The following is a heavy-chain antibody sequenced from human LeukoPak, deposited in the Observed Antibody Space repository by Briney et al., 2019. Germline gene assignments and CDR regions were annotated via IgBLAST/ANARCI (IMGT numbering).Heavy chain of an antibody. Sequence: GGSLRLSCAASGFTFSSYAMHWVRQAPGKGLEWVAVISYDGSNKYYADSVKGRFTISRDNSKNTLYLQMNSLRAEDTAVYYCATLWVEVPAAAFDYWGQGTLVTVSS. CDR1: GFTFSSYA. D-gene: IGHD2-2*01. V-gene: IGHV3-30-3*01. CDR2: ISYDGSNK. CDR3: ATLWVEVPAAAFDY. J-gene: IGHJ4*02.